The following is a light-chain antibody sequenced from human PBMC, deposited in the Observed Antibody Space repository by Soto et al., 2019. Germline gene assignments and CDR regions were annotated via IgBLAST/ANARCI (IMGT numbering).Light chain of an antibody. CDR2: GAS. Sequence: EIVLTQSPGTLSLSPGERATLSCRASQSVSSSYLAWYQQKPGQAPRLLIYGASSRATGIPDRFSGSGSGKDLTLTIRRLEHEDFAVYYCQQYGRSLTWTFGPGTKVEIK. J-gene: IGKJ1*01. V-gene: IGKV3-20*01. CDR3: QQYGRSLTWT. CDR1: QSVSSSY.